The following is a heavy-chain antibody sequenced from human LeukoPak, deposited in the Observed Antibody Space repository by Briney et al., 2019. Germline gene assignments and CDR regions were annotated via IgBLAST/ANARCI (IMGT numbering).Heavy chain of an antibody. CDR3: ARGKVQYYYGSGSYPTPHYYFDY. J-gene: IGHJ4*02. Sequence: SETLSLTCTVSGGSISTFYWSWIRQPPGEGLEWIGYIHFSGSTKYNPSLKSRVTISLDTSKNQFSLKLSSVTAADTAVYYCARGKVQYYYGSGSYPTPHYYFDYWGQGTLVTVSS. D-gene: IGHD3-10*01. CDR2: IHFSGST. V-gene: IGHV4-59*12. CDR1: GGSISTFY.